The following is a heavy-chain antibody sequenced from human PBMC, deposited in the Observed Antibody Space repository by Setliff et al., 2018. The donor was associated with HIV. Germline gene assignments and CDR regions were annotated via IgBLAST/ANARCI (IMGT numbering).Heavy chain of an antibody. Sequence: PSETLSLTCTVSGGSINSYYWSWIRLPPGRGLEWIGYVSTSGSTKYNPSLKSRLTIFMDTSKSQLSLWLSSVTAADTAVYYCASGREAVAGALHFDYWGQGTLVTVSS. V-gene: IGHV4-4*08. CDR1: GGSINSYY. CDR2: VSTSGST. D-gene: IGHD6-19*01. CDR3: ASGREAVAGALHFDY. J-gene: IGHJ4*02.